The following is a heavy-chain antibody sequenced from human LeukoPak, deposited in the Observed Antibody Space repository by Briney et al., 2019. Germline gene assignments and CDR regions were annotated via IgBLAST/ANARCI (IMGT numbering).Heavy chain of an antibody. J-gene: IGHJ4*02. V-gene: IGHV4-34*01. CDR1: GFTFSAYG. CDR2: INHSGST. D-gene: IGHD3-10*01. CDR3: ARGVGMVRGVIMLGY. Sequence: GSLRLSCAASGFTFSAYGMRWIRQPPGKGLEWIGEINHSGSTNYNPSLKSRVTISVDTSKNQFSLKLSSVTAADTAVYYCARGVGMVRGVIMLGYWGQGTLVTVSS.